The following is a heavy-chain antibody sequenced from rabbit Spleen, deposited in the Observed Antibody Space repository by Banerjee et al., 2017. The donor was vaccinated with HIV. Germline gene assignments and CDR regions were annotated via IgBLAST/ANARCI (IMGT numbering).Heavy chain of an antibody. CDR3: ARRNIGNYGNYAGAFNL. J-gene: IGHJ4*01. Sequence: QLKESGGGLVQPGGSLKLSCKVSGFDFSKYYMSWVRQTPGKGLEWIGYIEPVFGVTYYASWVNGRFTISSHNAQKTLYLDLNSLTAADTATYFCARRNIGNYGNYAGAFNLWGPGTLVTVS. CDR1: GFDFSKYY. V-gene: IGHV1S7*01. D-gene: IGHD4-2*01. CDR2: IEPVFGVT.